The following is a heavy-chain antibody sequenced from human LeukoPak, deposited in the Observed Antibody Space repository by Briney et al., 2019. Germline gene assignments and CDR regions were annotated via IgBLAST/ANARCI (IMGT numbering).Heavy chain of an antibody. D-gene: IGHD3-9*01. CDR2: IKSKTDGGTT. CDR1: GFTFSNAW. CDR3: CLRYFDWLLGWVDY. V-gene: IGHV3-15*01. Sequence: SEGSLRLSCAASGFTFSNAWRSWVRQAPGKGLEWIGRIKSKTDGGTTDYAAPVKGRFTISRDDSKNTLYLQMNSLKTEDTAVYYCCLRYFDWLLGWVDYWGQGTLVTVSS. J-gene: IGHJ4*02.